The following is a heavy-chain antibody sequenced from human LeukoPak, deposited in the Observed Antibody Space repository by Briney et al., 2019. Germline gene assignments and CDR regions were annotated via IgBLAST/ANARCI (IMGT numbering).Heavy chain of an antibody. CDR3: ARDQAAIKASGWFDP. CDR1: GYTFTSYD. D-gene: IGHD2-2*01. V-gene: IGHV1-8*03. CDR2: MNPNSGNT. J-gene: IGHJ5*02. Sequence: ASVKVSCKASGYTFTSYDINWVRQATGQGLEWMGWMNPNSGNTGYAQKFQGRVTITRNTSISTAYMELSSLRSEDTAVYYCARDQAAIKASGWFDPWGREPWSPSPQ.